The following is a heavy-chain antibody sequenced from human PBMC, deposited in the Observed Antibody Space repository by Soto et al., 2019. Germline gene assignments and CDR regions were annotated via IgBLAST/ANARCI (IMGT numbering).Heavy chain of an antibody. CDR3: TRGHPRCGGGSCSDYYYGMDV. Sequence: SETLSLTCAVYGGSFSGYYWSWIRQPPGKGLEWIGEINHSGSTNYNPSLKSRVTISVDTSENQFSMKLSSVTAADTAEYYCTRGHPRCGGGSCSDYYYGMDVWGQGTTFTVSS. J-gene: IGHJ6*02. CDR1: GGSFSGYY. V-gene: IGHV4-34*01. CDR2: INHSGST. D-gene: IGHD2-15*01.